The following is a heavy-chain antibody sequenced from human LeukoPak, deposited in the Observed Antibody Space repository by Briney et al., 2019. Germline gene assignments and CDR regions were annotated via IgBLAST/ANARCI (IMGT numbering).Heavy chain of an antibody. CDR2: INHSGST. J-gene: IGHJ4*02. CDR1: GGSFSGYY. CDR3: ARAEYSSGWYE. Sequence: PSETLSLTCAVYGGSFSGYYWSWIRRPPGKGLEWIGEINHSGSTNYNPSLKSRVTISVDTSKNQFSLKLSSVTAADTAVYYCARAEYSSGWYEWGQGTLVTVSS. V-gene: IGHV4-34*01. D-gene: IGHD6-19*01.